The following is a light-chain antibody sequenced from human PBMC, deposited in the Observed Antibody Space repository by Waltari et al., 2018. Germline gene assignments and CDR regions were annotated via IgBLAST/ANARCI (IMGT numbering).Light chain of an antibody. CDR2: WAS. CDR1: QTVLDSSTNKNY. CDR3: QQYYDIPYT. Sequence: DILMTQSPDSLAVSLGERATINCRSGQTVLDSSTNKNYVAWYQQKTGQPPKLLIYWASTRESGVPGRFSGSGSGTEFTLTVSSLQAEDVAVYYCQQYYDIPYTFGQGTKLEI. J-gene: IGKJ2*01. V-gene: IGKV4-1*01.